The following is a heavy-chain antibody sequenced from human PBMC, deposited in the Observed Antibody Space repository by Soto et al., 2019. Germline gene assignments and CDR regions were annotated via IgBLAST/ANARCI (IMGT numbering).Heavy chain of an antibody. D-gene: IGHD4-17*01. CDR3: ARGGFCCYGDHRGLLSFPTRRSSDL. V-gene: IGHV3-11*05. CDR2: ISSSSSYT. Sequence: GKGLEWVSYISSSSSYTNYADSVKGRFTISRDNAKNSLYLQMNSLRAEDTAVYYCARGGFCCYGDHRGLLSFPTRRSSDL. J-gene: IGHJ2*01.